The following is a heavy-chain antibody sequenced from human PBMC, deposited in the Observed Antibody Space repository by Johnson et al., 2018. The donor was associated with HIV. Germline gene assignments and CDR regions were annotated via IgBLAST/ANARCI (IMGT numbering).Heavy chain of an antibody. Sequence: MLLVESGGGMVKPGGSLRLSCAASGFTFSNAWMSWVRQAPGKGLEWVGRIKSKTDGGTIDYAAPVKGRFTIERDASKNTLYLQMNSLKTEYTAVYYCTTVDCGGDCYSCHAFDIWGQGTMVTVSS. V-gene: IGHV3-15*01. CDR3: TTVDCGGDCYSCHAFDI. J-gene: IGHJ3*02. D-gene: IGHD2-21*01. CDR2: IKSKTDGGTI. CDR1: GFTFSNAW.